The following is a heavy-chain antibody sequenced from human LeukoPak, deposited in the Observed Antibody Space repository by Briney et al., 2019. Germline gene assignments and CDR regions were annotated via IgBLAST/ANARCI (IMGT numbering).Heavy chain of an antibody. CDR2: IYYSGST. J-gene: IGHJ3*02. CDR1: GGSISSYY. CDR3: ATTEPLSMIPI. D-gene: IGHD3-16*01. Sequence: SETLSLTCTVSGGSISSYYWSWIRQPPGKGLEWIGYIYYSGSTNYNPSLKSRVTISVDTSKNQFSLKLSSVTAADTAVYYCATTEPLSMIPIWGQGTMVTVSS. V-gene: IGHV4-59*01.